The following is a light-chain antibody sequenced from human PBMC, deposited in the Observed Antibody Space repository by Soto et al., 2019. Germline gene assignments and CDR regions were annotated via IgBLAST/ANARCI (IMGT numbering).Light chain of an antibody. CDR1: QSVRGN. J-gene: IGKJ5*01. Sequence: RVMTQSPATLSVSEGERATLSFRASQSVRGNLAWYQQRPGQSPRLLIYGASSRATGIPARFSGSGSGSEFTLSISSLQSEDFAVYYCQQYKKWPLFGQGTRLEIK. CDR2: GAS. CDR3: QQYKKWPL. V-gene: IGKV3-15*01.